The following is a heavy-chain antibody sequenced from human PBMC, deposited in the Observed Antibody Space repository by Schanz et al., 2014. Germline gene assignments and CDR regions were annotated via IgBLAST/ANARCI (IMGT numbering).Heavy chain of an antibody. V-gene: IGHV4-31*03. J-gene: IGHJ3*02. CDR3: ARDRGHGDLPGDI. Sequence: QVQLQESGPGLVKPSQTLSLTCTVSGDSISSGGYYWRWIRQHPGKGLEWIGYISYSGVTYYNPSLKSRVTISMHTSKNQFSLKLSSVTAADTAVYYCARDRGHGDLPGDIWGQGTMVTVSS. CDR1: GDSISSGGYY. CDR2: ISYSGVT. D-gene: IGHD4-17*01.